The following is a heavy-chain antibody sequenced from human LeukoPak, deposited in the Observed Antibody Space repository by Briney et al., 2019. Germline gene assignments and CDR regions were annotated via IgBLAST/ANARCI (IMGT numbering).Heavy chain of an antibody. V-gene: IGHV1-18*01. Sequence: ASVKVSCKASGYTFTSYGISWVRQAPGQGLEWMGWISAYNGNTNYAQKLQGRVTMTTDTSTSTAYMELRSLRSDDTAVYYCARHIVVVPAAYNWFDPWGQGTLVTVSS. CDR2: ISAYNGNT. CDR3: ARHIVVVPAAYNWFDP. CDR1: GYTFTSYG. J-gene: IGHJ5*02. D-gene: IGHD2-2*01.